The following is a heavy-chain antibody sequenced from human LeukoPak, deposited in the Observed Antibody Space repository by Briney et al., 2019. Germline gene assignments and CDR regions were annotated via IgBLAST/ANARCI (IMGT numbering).Heavy chain of an antibody. V-gene: IGHV4-59*01. CDR3: ARDQHYDFWSGHPQTRGFDP. D-gene: IGHD3-3*01. CDR2: IYYTGST. J-gene: IGHJ5*02. CDR1: GGSISTYY. Sequence: SETLSLTCIVSGGSISTYYWSWIRQSPGKGLEWIGYIYYTGSTSYNPSLKSRVTIAVDTSKNQFSLKLTSVTAADTAVYYCARDQHYDFWSGHPQTRGFDPWGQGTLVTVSS.